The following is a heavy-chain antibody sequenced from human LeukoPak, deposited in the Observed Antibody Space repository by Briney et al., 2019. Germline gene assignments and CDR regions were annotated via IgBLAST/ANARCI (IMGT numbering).Heavy chain of an antibody. J-gene: IGHJ4*02. Sequence: SETLSLTCTVSGGSISSYYWSWIRQPPGKGLEWIGYIYYSGSTNYNPSLKSRDTISVDTSKNQFSLKLSSVTAADTAVYYCARASGSGSYWVYWGQGTLVTVSS. D-gene: IGHD1-26*01. CDR2: IYYSGST. CDR1: GGSISSYY. V-gene: IGHV4-59*01. CDR3: ARASGSGSYWVY.